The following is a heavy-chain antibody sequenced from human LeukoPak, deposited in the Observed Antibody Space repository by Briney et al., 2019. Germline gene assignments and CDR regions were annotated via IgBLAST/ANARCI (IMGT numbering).Heavy chain of an antibody. J-gene: IGHJ4*02. CDR2: ISGSGGST. CDR3: VRTIGFGDY. Sequence: GGPLRLSCAASGFTFSSYVMTWVRQAPGKGLEWVSTISGSGGSTYSADSVKGRFTISRDNSKNTLYLQMNNLRAEDTAVYYCVRTIGFGDYWGQGTLVIVSS. V-gene: IGHV3-23*01. CDR1: GFTFSSYV. D-gene: IGHD3-16*01.